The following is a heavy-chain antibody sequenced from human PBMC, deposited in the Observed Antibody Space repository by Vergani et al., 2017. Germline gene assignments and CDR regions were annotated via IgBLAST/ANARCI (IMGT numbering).Heavy chain of an antibody. CDR2: IRSKANSYAT. CDR1: GFTFSGSA. CDR3: AIPTGAYYYWDDGMDV. J-gene: IGHJ6*04. V-gene: IGHV3-73*01. D-gene: IGHD3-10*01. Sequence: EVQLVESGGGLVQPGGSLKLSCAASGFTFSGSAMHWVRQASGKGLEWVGRIRSKANSYATAYAASVEGRFTISRDDSTTTAYLQMNSLKTEDTAVYYCAIPTGAYYYWDDGMDVWGKGTTVTVAS.